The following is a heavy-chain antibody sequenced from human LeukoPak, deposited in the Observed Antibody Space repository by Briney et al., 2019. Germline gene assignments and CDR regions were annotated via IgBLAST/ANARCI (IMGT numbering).Heavy chain of an antibody. CDR1: GFTFSSYW. V-gene: IGHV3-7*01. Sequence: QPGGSLRLSCAASGFTFSSYWMTWVRQAPGKGLEWVANIKEDGITKYYVDSVKGRFTISRDSTKNSLYLQMNSLRAEDTAVYYCARDGGRRDDYWGQGTLVTVSS. CDR3: ARDGGRRDDY. J-gene: IGHJ4*02. CDR2: IKEDGITK. D-gene: IGHD5-24*01.